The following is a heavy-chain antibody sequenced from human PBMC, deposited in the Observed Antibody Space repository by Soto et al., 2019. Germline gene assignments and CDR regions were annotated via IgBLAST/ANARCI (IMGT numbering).Heavy chain of an antibody. D-gene: IGHD3-22*01. CDR1: GFTFRLYG. Sequence: QVQLLESGGGVVHPGRSLRLSCAASGFTFRLYGMHWVLQAPGKGLEWVAVTWSDGSNKCYADSVQGRFTISRDNSKNTLYLQMNSLRAEDTAIYYCARVPAYCDTSAYYVWGQGTLVTVSS. CDR2: TWSDGSNK. V-gene: IGHV3-33*01. J-gene: IGHJ4*02. CDR3: ARVPAYCDTSAYYV.